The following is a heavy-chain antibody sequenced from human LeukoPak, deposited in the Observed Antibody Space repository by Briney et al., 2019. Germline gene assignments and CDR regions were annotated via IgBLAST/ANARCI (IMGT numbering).Heavy chain of an antibody. D-gene: IGHD2-21*02. Sequence: SETLSLTCTVSGGSVISSDYYWGWIRQPPGKGLEWIGNVYYSGSTHYNPSLRSRVTMSLDTSKNQFSLKLTSVTVADTAVYYCAREGAVTGAWSAFGHLTAGFDYWGQGILVTVSS. V-gene: IGHV4-39*07. J-gene: IGHJ4*02. CDR1: GGSVISSDYY. CDR2: VYYSGST. CDR3: AREGAVTGAWSAFGHLTAGFDY.